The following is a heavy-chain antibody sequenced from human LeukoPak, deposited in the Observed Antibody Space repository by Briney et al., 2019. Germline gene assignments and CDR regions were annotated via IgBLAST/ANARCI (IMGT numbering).Heavy chain of an antibody. D-gene: IGHD3-16*01. CDR1: GYTFTSYG. Sequence: ASVTVSCKASGYTFTSYGISWVRQAPGQGLEWMGWISAYNGNTNYAQKLQGRVTITTDTSTSTAYMELRSLRSDDTAVYYCAREGLGELTLDCWGQGTLVTVSS. J-gene: IGHJ4*02. CDR2: ISAYNGNT. V-gene: IGHV1-18*01. CDR3: AREGLGELTLDC.